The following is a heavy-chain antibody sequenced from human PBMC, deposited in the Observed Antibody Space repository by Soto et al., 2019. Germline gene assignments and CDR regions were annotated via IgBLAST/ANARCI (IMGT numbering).Heavy chain of an antibody. V-gene: IGHV4-59*01. Sequence: SETLSLTCTVSGGSISSYYWSWIRQPPGKGLEWIGYIYYSGSTNYNPSLKSRVTISVDTSKNQFSLKLSSVTAADTAVYYCARSMTTDPVFDYWGQGTLVTAPQ. D-gene: IGHD4-4*01. CDR3: ARSMTTDPVFDY. CDR2: IYYSGST. CDR1: GGSISSYY. J-gene: IGHJ4*02.